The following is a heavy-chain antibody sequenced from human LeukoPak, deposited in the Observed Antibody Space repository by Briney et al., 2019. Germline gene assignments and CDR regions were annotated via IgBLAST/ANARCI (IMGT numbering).Heavy chain of an antibody. Sequence: PSETLSLTCTVSGGSISSYYWSWIRQPPGKGLEWIGYIYYSGSTNYNPSLKSRVTISVDTSKNQFSLKLSSVTAADTAVYYCARGAYPSGYYKDVWGKGTTVTVSS. CDR1: GGSISSYY. V-gene: IGHV4-59*01. CDR2: IYYSGST. J-gene: IGHJ6*03. CDR3: ARGAYPSGYYKDV.